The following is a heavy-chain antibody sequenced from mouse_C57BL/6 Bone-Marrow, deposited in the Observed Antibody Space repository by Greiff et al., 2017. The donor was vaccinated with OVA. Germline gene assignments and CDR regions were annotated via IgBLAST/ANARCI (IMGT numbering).Heavy chain of an antibody. CDR3: ARSLYYYGSSSFAY. J-gene: IGHJ3*01. V-gene: IGHV1-20*01. D-gene: IGHD1-1*01. CDR1: GYSFTGYF. Sequence: EVKLQQSGPELVKPGDSVKISCKASGYSFTGYFMNWVMQSHGKSLEWIGRINPYNGDTFYNQKFKGKATLTVDKSSSTAHMELRSLTSEDSAVYYCARSLYYYGSSSFAYWGQGTLVTVSA. CDR2: INPYNGDT.